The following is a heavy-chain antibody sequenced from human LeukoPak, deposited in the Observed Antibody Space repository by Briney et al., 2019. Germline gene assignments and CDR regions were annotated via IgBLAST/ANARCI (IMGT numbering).Heavy chain of an antibody. D-gene: IGHD2-2*01. V-gene: IGHV3-33*06. CDR3: AKSDIVVVPAAIGY. Sequence: PGGSLRLSCAASGFTFSSYGRHWVRQAPGKGLEWVAVIWYDGSNKYYADSVKGRFTISRDNSKNTLYLQMNSLRAEDTAVYYCAKSDIVVVPAAIGYWGQGTLVTVSS. J-gene: IGHJ4*02. CDR2: IWYDGSNK. CDR1: GFTFSSYG.